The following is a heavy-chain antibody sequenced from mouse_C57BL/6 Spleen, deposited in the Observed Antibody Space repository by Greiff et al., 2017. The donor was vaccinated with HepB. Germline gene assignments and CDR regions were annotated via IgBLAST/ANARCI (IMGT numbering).Heavy chain of an antibody. D-gene: IGHD1-1*01. CDR1: GYTFTSYW. V-gene: IGHV1-64*01. CDR3: ATNYYGSSYLNWDRTWFAY. Sequence: VQLQQSGAELVKPGASVKLSCKASGYTFTSYWMHWVKQRPGQGLEWIGMIHPNSGSTNYNEKFKSKATLTVDKSSSTAYMQLSSLTSEDSAVYYCATNYYGSSYLNWDRTWFAYWGQGTLVTVSA. CDR2: IHPNSGST. J-gene: IGHJ3*01.